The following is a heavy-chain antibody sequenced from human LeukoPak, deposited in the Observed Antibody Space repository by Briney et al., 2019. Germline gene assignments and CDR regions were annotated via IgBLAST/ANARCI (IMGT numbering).Heavy chain of an antibody. CDR1: GGSFSGYY. CDR3: AREGYSRGVDY. D-gene: IGHD5-18*01. V-gene: IGHV4-34*01. J-gene: IGHJ4*02. Sequence: KPSETLSLTCTVYGGSFSGYYWSWIRQPPGKGLEWIGEINHSGSTNYNPSLKSRVTISVDTSKNQFSLKLSSVTAADTAVYYCAREGYSRGVDYWGQGTLVTVSS. CDR2: INHSGST.